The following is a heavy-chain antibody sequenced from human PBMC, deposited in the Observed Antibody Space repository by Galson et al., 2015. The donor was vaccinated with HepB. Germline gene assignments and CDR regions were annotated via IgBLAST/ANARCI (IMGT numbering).Heavy chain of an antibody. J-gene: IGHJ6*03. D-gene: IGHD2-8*02. CDR3: ARSPGRYCPGRNCADSFYYYMDV. V-gene: IGHV3-23*01. CDR1: GVTVVNLG. Sequence: SLRLACAASGVTVVNLGMTWVRQAPGKGLGWVSSVGIYNSLTHYADSVEGRFTVSRDNSKNLLSLQMTGLRAEATAVYYCARSPGRYCPGRNCADSFYYYMDVWGKGTTVTVSS. CDR2: VGIYNSLT.